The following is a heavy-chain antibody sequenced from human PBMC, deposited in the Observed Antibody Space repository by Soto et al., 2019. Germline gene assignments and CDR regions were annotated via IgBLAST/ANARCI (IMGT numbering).Heavy chain of an antibody. Sequence: ASVKVSCKASGYTFTGYGISWVRQAPGQGLEWMGWISAYNGNTNYAQKLQGRVTMTTDTSTSTAYMELRSLRSDDTAVYYCARGIPHFGVVTHIGPFDYWGQGTLVTVSS. V-gene: IGHV1-18*01. CDR1: GYTFTGYG. D-gene: IGHD3-3*01. J-gene: IGHJ4*02. CDR2: ISAYNGNT. CDR3: ARGIPHFGVVTHIGPFDY.